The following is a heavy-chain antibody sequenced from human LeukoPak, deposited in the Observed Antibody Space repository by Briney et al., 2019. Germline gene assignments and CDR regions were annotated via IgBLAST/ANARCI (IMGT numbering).Heavy chain of an antibody. Sequence: GGSLRLSCAASGLTFDDYTMHWVRQAPGKGLEWVSLISWDGGSTYYADSVKGRFTISRDNSKNSLYLQMNSLRTEDTALYYCAKERGAGGYYYMDVWGKGTTVTVSS. J-gene: IGHJ6*03. CDR2: ISWDGGST. CDR3: AKERGAGGYYYMDV. CDR1: GLTFDDYT. V-gene: IGHV3-43*01. D-gene: IGHD4-23*01.